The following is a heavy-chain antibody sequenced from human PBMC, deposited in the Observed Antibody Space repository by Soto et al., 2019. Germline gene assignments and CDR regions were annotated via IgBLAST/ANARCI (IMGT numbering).Heavy chain of an antibody. CDR2: ISYDGSNK. V-gene: IGHV3-30-3*01. Sequence: GGSLRLSCAASGFTFSSYAMHWVRQAPGKGLEWVAVISYDGSNKYYADSVKGRFTISRDNSKNTLYLQMNSLRAEDTAVYYCAREEWGDSGSYRHYYGMDVWGQGTTVTVSS. CDR1: GFTFSSYA. J-gene: IGHJ6*02. D-gene: IGHD1-26*01. CDR3: AREEWGDSGSYRHYYGMDV.